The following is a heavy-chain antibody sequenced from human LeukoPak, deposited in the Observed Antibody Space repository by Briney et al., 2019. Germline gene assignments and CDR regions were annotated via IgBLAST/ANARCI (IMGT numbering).Heavy chain of an antibody. D-gene: IGHD3-3*01. CDR1: GYTFISYG. J-gene: IGHJ6*03. Sequence: ASVKVSCKASGYTFISYGISWVRQAPGQGLEWMGWISTYNGNTNYAQKFQGRVTMTTDTSTSTAYMELRSLRSDDTAVYYCARDIPDFWSFSKYYYMDVWGKGTTVTVSS. CDR2: ISTYNGNT. CDR3: ARDIPDFWSFSKYYYMDV. V-gene: IGHV1-18*01.